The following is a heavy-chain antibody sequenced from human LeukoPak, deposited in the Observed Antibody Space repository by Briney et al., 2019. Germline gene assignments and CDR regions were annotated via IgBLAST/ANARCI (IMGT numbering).Heavy chain of an antibody. Sequence: PGVSLRLSCAASGFTFSTYWMSWVRQAPGKGLECVANIKRDGSEKYYVDSVKGRFTIFRDDAKSSLYLQMNSLRAEDTAVYFCARVYTGNGWHFDYWGQGTLVTVSS. CDR1: GFTFSTYW. CDR3: ARVYTGNGWHFDY. V-gene: IGHV3-7*03. J-gene: IGHJ4*02. D-gene: IGHD2-2*02. CDR2: IKRDGSEK.